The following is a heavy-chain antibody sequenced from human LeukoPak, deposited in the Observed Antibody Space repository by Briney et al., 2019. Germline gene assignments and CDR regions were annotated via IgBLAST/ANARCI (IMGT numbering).Heavy chain of an antibody. J-gene: IGHJ3*02. Sequence: TSQTLSLTCTVSGGSISSGSYYWSWIRQPTGKGLEWIGRIYTSGSTNYNPSLKSRVTISVDTSKNQFSLKLSSVTAADTAVYYCARATYYYGSGSYAHFDIRGQGTMVTVSS. V-gene: IGHV4-61*02. CDR3: ARATYYYGSGSYAHFDI. D-gene: IGHD3-10*01. CDR2: IYTSGST. CDR1: GGSISSGSYY.